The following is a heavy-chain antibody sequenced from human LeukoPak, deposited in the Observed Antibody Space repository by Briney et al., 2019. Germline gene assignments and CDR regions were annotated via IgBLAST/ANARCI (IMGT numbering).Heavy chain of an antibody. D-gene: IGHD4-11*01. CDR3: ARRALANDYSVYFDY. V-gene: IGHV4-59*08. CDR1: GGPISSYY. CDR2: IYYSGST. J-gene: IGHJ4*02. Sequence: TSETLSLTCTVSGGPISSYYWSWIRQPPGKGLEWIGYIYYSGSTNYNPSLKSRVTISVDTSKNQFSLKLSSVTAADTAVYYCARRALANDYSVYFDYWGQGTLVTVSS.